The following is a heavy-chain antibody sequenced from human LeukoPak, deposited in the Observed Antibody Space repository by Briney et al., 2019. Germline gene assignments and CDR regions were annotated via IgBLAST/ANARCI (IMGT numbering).Heavy chain of an antibody. CDR1: GGSISSSSYY. Sequence: SETLSLTCTVSGGSISSSSYYWGWISQPPGKGLEWIGSIYYSGSTYYNPSLKSRVTISVDTSKNQFSLKLSSVTAADTAVYYCAGPRSGAAAGTIDYWGQGTLVTVSS. CDR3: AGPRSGAAAGTIDY. J-gene: IGHJ4*02. V-gene: IGHV4-39*01. D-gene: IGHD6-13*01. CDR2: IYYSGST.